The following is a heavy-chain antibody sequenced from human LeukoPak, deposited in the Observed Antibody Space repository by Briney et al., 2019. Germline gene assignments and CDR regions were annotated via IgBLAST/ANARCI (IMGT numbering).Heavy chain of an antibody. J-gene: IGHJ4*02. Sequence: GGSLRLSCAASGFPFSSYNMNWVRQAPGKGPEWVSDISSSGSTIYFADSVKGRFTISRDNAKNSLYLQMNSLRAEDTAVYYCAREPNRYYYDSGGYNTYWYWGQGTLVTVSS. CDR1: GFPFSSYN. CDR2: ISSSGSTI. D-gene: IGHD3-22*01. V-gene: IGHV3-48*01. CDR3: AREPNRYYYDSGGYNTYWY.